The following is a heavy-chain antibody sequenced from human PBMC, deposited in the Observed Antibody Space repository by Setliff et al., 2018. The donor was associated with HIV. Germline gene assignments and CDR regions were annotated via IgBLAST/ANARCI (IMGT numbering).Heavy chain of an antibody. CDR1: GGSFSGFY. CDR3: ARGPPGSSIGWYVGY. V-gene: IGHV4-34*01. Sequence: SETLSLTCAVYGGSFSGFYWNWIRQPPGKELEWIGEINHSGSTNYNPSLKRRVTISVDTSKNQVSLRLSSVIAADPAVYYCARGPPGSSIGWYVGYWGQGTLVTVSS. CDR2: INHSGST. J-gene: IGHJ4*02. D-gene: IGHD6-19*01.